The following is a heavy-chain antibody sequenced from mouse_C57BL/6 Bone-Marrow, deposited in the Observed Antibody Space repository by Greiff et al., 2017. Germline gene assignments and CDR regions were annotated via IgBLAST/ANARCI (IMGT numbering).Heavy chain of an antibody. Sequence: VQLQQSGPELVKPGASVKMSCKASGYTFTDYNMHWVKQSHGKSLEWIGYINPNNGGNSYNQKFKGKATLTVNKSSSTAYMELRSLTSEDSAVYYCARAFNYGSFYAMDYWGQGTSVTVSS. D-gene: IGHD1-1*01. CDR2: INPNNGGN. CDR1: GYTFTDYN. J-gene: IGHJ4*01. V-gene: IGHV1-22*01. CDR3: ARAFNYGSFYAMDY.